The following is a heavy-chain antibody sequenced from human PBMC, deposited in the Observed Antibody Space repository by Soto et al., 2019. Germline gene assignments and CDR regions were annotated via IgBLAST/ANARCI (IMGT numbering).Heavy chain of an antibody. CDR1: GGSISRSNW. CDR3: ARDAAQQQLQADAYEI. V-gene: IGHV4-4*02. D-gene: IGHD6-13*01. Sequence: QVQLQESGPGLVKPSGTLSLTCAVSGGSISRSNWWSWVRQPPGKGLEWIGEIYHSGSTNYNPSLKSRVTISVDKSKNQFSLKLSSVTAAVTAVYYWARDAAQQQLQADAYEIWGQGTMVTVYS. J-gene: IGHJ3*02. CDR2: IYHSGST.